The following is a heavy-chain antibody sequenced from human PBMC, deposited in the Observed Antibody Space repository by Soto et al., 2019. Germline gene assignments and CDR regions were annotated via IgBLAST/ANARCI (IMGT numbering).Heavy chain of an antibody. J-gene: IGHJ6*03. CDR1: GFTFSDYY. V-gene: IGHV3-11*01. Sequence: QVQLVESGGGLVKPGGSLRLSCAASGFTFSDYYMSWIRQAPGKGLEWVSYISSSGSTIYYADSVKGRFTISRDNAKNSLYLQMNSLRAEDTAVYYCARDLPETTVTANYYYYYYMDVWGKGTTVTVSS. CDR3: ARDLPETTVTANYYYYYYMDV. CDR2: ISSSGSTI. D-gene: IGHD4-17*01.